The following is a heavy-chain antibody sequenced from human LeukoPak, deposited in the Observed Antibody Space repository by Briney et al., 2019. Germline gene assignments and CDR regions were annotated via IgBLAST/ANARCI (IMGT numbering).Heavy chain of an antibody. CDR3: AKGYGFDSSGSEHYFEN. J-gene: IGHJ4*02. Sequence: GGSLRLSCAASGFTFSNYGIHWVRQAPGTGLEWVAVISYDGSNKYYAESVKGRFTISRDNSKNTLYLQMNSLRAEDTAVYYCAKGYGFDSSGSEHYFENWGQGILVTVSS. CDR1: GFTFSNYG. CDR2: ISYDGSNK. V-gene: IGHV3-30*18. D-gene: IGHD3-22*01.